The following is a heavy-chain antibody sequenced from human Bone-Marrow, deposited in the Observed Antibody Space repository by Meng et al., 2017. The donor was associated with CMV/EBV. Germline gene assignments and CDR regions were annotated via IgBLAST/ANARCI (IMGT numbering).Heavy chain of an antibody. D-gene: IGHD2-15*01. CDR2: IYWNDDK. CDR3: AHRRGYEVFDP. V-gene: IGHV2-5*01. CDR1: GFSLSTSGVG. Sequence: SGPTLVKPTQTLTLTCTFSGFSLSTSGVGVGWIRQPPGKALKWLALIYWNDDKRYSPSLKSRLTITKDTSKNQVVLTMTNMDPVDTATYYCAHRRGYEVFDPWGQGTLVTVSS. J-gene: IGHJ5*02.